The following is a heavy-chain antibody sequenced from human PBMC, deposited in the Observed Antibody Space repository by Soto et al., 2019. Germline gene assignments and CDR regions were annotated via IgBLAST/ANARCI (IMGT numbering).Heavy chain of an antibody. D-gene: IGHD6-19*01. V-gene: IGHV3-30-3*01. CDR1: GFTFSSYA. CDR2: ISYDGSNK. CDR3: ARDVRAVAGTYTDY. J-gene: IGHJ4*02. Sequence: PGGSLRLSCAASGFTFSSYAMHWVRQAPGKGLEWVAVISYDGSNKYYADSVKGRFTISRDNSKNTLYLQMNSLRAEDTAVYYCARDVRAVAGTYTDYWGQGTLVTVSS.